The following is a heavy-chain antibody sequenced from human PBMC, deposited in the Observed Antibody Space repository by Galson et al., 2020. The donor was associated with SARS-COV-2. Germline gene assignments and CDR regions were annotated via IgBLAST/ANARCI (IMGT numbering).Heavy chain of an antibody. CDR1: GFSLPTSGMC. V-gene: IGHV2-70*11. D-gene: IGHD6-19*01. CDR2: IDWDDDE. J-gene: IGHJ4*02. Sequence: ESGPTLVKPTQTLTLTCTFSGFSLPTSGMCVAWIRQPPGMALEWLARIDWDDDEYYSASLKTRLTSSKDTSKNQVVLTMTNMDPVDTAKCYCARSDSSGCRGNYWGQGTLVTVSS. CDR3: ARSDSSGCRGNY.